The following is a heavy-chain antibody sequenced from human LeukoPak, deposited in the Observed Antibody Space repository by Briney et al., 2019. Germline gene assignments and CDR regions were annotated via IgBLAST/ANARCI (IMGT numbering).Heavy chain of an antibody. CDR2: ITNSGGKT. CDR3: AREIGGGLHYFDY. J-gene: IGHJ4*02. CDR1: GFTFSGYT. Sequence: GGSLRLSCAASGFTFSGYTMHWVRQAPGKGLDYVSAITNSGGKTYYADSVKGRFTISRDNPKNTLYLQMNSLRAEDTAIYYCAREIGGGLHYFDYWGQGTLVTVSS. D-gene: IGHD3-16*01. V-gene: IGHV3-64*02.